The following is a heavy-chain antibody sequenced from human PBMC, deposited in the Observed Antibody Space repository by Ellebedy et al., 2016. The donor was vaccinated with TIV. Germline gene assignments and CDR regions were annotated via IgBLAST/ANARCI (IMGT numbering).Heavy chain of an antibody. Sequence: GESLKISXAVSGFTFSSYRMNWVRQAPGKGLEWVSSISSTSSYIFYADSVKGRFTISRDNAKNSLYLQMNSLRAEDTAVYYCARGYSGYDDSLDIWGQGTMVTVSS. CDR1: GFTFSSYR. V-gene: IGHV3-21*01. CDR3: ARGYSGYDDSLDI. CDR2: ISSTSSYI. D-gene: IGHD5-12*01. J-gene: IGHJ3*02.